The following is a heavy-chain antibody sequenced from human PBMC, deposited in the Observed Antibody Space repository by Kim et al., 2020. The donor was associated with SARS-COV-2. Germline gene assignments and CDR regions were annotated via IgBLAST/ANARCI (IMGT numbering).Heavy chain of an antibody. V-gene: IGHV4-59*08. Sequence: SETLSLTCTVSGGSISSYYWSWIRQPPGKGLEWIGYIYYSGSTNYNPSLKSRVTISVDTSKNQFSLKLSSVTAADTAVYYCARQSDIVVGPYYYYGMDVWGQGTTVTVSS. CDR3: ARQSDIVVGPYYYYGMDV. CDR1: GGSISSYY. CDR2: IYYSGST. J-gene: IGHJ6*02. D-gene: IGHD2-2*01.